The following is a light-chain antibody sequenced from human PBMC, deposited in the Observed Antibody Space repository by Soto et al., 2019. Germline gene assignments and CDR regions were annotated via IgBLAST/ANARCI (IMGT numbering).Light chain of an antibody. Sequence: QSALTQPASVSGSPGQSIAVSCTGTSSDVGAYEYVSWYQQHPGKAPKLMIYEVSNRPSGVSDRFSGSKSGNTASLTISGLQAEDEADYYCSSYASSSTWVFGGGTKLTVL. CDR2: EVS. J-gene: IGLJ3*02. V-gene: IGLV2-14*01. CDR3: SSYASSSTWV. CDR1: SSDVGAYEY.